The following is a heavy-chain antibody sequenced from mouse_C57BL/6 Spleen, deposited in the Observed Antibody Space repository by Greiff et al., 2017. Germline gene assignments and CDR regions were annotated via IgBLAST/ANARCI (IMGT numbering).Heavy chain of an antibody. V-gene: IGHV1-69*01. Sequence: VQLQQPGAELVMPGASVKLSCKASGYTFTSYWMHWVKQRPGQGLEWIGEIDPSDSYTNYNQKFKGKSTLTVDKSSSTAYMQLSSLTSEDSAVDYCARDWYFDVWGTGTTVTVSS. CDR3: ARDWYFDV. J-gene: IGHJ1*03. CDR1: GYTFTSYW. CDR2: IDPSDSYT.